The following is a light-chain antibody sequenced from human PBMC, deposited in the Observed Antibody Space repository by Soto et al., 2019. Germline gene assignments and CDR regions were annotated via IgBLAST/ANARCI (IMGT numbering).Light chain of an antibody. CDR3: NSYTSTNTWV. CDR2: EVS. V-gene: IGLV2-14*01. Sequence: QSVLTQPASVSGSPRQSITISCTGTSSDVGSYNYVSWYQQHPGKAPKLMIYEVSNRPSGVSNRFSGSNSGNTASLTISGLQAEDEADYYCNSYTSTNTWVFGTGTRSPS. J-gene: IGLJ1*01. CDR1: SSDVGSYNY.